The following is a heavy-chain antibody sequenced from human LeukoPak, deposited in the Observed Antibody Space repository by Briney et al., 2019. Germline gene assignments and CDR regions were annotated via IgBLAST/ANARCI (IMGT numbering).Heavy chain of an antibody. Sequence: SETLSLTCAVYGGSFSGYYWSWIRQPPGKGLEWIGEINHSGSTNYNPSLKSRVTISVDTSKNQFSLKLSSVTAADTAVYYCARLALGIIDIWGQGTMVTVSS. CDR3: ARLALGIIDI. CDR1: GGSFSGYY. D-gene: IGHD3-10*01. CDR2: INHSGST. V-gene: IGHV4-34*01. J-gene: IGHJ3*02.